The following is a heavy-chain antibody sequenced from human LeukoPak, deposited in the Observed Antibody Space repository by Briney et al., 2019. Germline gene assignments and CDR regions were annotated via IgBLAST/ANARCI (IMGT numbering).Heavy chain of an antibody. J-gene: IGHJ4*02. CDR2: ISAYNGNT. V-gene: IGHV1-18*01. Sequence: ASVKVSCKASGYTFTTYGISWVRQAPGQGLEWMGWISAYNGNTNYPQKLQGRVTMTTDTSTSTAYMELRSLGSDDTAVYYCARDVGARGPYYFDSWGQGTLVTVSS. D-gene: IGHD1-26*01. CDR1: GYTFTTYG. CDR3: ARDVGARGPYYFDS.